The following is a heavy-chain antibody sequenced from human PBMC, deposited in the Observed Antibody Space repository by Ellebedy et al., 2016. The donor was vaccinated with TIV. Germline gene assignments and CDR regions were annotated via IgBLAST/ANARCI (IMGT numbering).Heavy chain of an antibody. J-gene: IGHJ6*02. V-gene: IGHV5-51*01. CDR1: GYNFAPYW. D-gene: IGHD2-21*02. Sequence: GESLKISXKGSGYNFAPYWIAWVRQMPGKGLEWMGIIYPDDSDARYSPSFQGQVTISVDKSIRTAYLHWSSLRAPDTAMYYCARVMGGDSGFGYFYYYGMDVWGQGTTVTVSS. CDR3: ARVMGGDSGFGYFYYYGMDV. CDR2: IYPDDSDA.